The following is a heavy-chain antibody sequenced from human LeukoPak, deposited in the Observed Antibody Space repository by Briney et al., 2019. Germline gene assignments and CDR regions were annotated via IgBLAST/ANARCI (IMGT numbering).Heavy chain of an antibody. CDR2: ISGNGGST. D-gene: IGHD4-23*01. V-gene: IGHV3-23*01. CDR1: GFTFSNYA. CDR3: AKISPYGVNSA. Sequence: GGSLRLSCAASGFTFSNYAMSWVRHAPGKGLEWISAISGNGGSTYYADSVKRRFTISRDNSKHTLYLQMNSLRAEDTVVYYCAKISPYGVNSAWGQGTLVTVSS. J-gene: IGHJ4*02.